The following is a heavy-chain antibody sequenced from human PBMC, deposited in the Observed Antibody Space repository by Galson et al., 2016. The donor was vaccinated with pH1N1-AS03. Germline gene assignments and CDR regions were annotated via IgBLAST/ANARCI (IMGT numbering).Heavy chain of an antibody. D-gene: IGHD1-26*01. CDR2: ITSSGGSGSTI. V-gene: IGHV3-11*01. CDR3: AREKINVGADYYGMDV. J-gene: IGHJ6*02. CDR1: GFTFGDYY. Sequence: SLRLSCAASGFTFGDYYMSWIRQAPGKGLEWISCITSSGGSGSTIYYADSVKGRFTISRDNAKNSLYLQMNSLRADDTAVYFCAREKINVGADYYGMDVWGQGTTVTVSS.